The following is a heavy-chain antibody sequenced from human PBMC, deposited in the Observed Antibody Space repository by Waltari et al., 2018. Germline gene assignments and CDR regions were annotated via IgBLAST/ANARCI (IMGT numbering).Heavy chain of an antibody. V-gene: IGHV1-69*01. J-gene: IGHJ6*02. D-gene: IGHD3-22*01. CDR1: GGTFSSYA. Sequence: QVQLVQSGAEVKKPGSSVKVSCKASGGTFSSYAISWVRQAPGQGMEWMGGIMPIFGTETYAQKVQGRVTITADESTSTAYTELSSLRAEDTAVYDCARDNSTMIDRRPMGVWGQGTTVTVSS. CDR3: ARDNSTMIDRRPMGV. CDR2: IMPIFGTE.